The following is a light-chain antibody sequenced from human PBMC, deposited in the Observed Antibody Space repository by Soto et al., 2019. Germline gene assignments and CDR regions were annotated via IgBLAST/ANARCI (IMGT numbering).Light chain of an antibody. CDR3: MQGTHWPRT. CDR1: QSLVHSDGNTY. Sequence: DVVMTQSPLSLPVTLGQPASISCRSSQSLVHSDGNTYLNWFQQRPGQSPRRLIYKVSNRDSGVPDRFGGSGSGTDFTLKISTVEAEDVGVYYCMQGTHWPRTFGQGTKLEIK. CDR2: KVS. J-gene: IGKJ2*01. V-gene: IGKV2-30*02.